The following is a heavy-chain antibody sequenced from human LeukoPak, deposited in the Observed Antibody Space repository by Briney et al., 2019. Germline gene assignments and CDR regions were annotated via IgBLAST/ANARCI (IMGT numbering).Heavy chain of an antibody. V-gene: IGHV4-59*08. CDR2: IYNSEST. J-gene: IGHJ3*01. CDR1: GGSIGSYY. Sequence: PSETLSLTCTVSGGSIGSYYWTWIRQPPGKGLEWIGYIYNSESTNYNPSLESRVTISVDTSKNQFSLKLTSVTAADTAMYYCARRRRIAGVGTDALDVWGQGTMVTVSS. CDR3: ARRRRIAGVGTDALDV. D-gene: IGHD6-13*01.